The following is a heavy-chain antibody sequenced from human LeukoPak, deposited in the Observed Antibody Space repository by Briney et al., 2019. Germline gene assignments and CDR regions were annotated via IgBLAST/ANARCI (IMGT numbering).Heavy chain of an antibody. Sequence: GGSLRLSCAASGFTFSSNYMSWVRHAPEKGLEWVSGFHTDGTTDYANSVKGRFTISWDYSKNTVYLQLNNLRAEDTAVYYCTRAVEMTTIWVSWGQGTLVTVSS. V-gene: IGHV3-53*01. CDR2: FHTDGTT. J-gene: IGHJ5*02. CDR3: TRAVEMTTIWVS. CDR1: GFTFSSNY. D-gene: IGHD5-24*01.